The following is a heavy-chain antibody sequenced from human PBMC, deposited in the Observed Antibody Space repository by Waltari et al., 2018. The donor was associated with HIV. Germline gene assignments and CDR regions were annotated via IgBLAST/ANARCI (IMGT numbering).Heavy chain of an antibody. CDR2: ISGGVGSNT. Sequence: EVQLLESGGGLVQPGGCLRLSCVTSGFTFAGYALILVRQAPGKGLEWVSTISGGVGSNTHYAEPVKGRFTISRDNSKNTLSLQMNSLRAEDTAVYYCATHPTSDTRGYYLRPWSYFDYWGQGTLVTVSS. J-gene: IGHJ4*02. CDR3: ATHPTSDTRGYYLRPWSYFDY. V-gene: IGHV3-23*01. CDR1: GFTFAGYA. D-gene: IGHD3-22*01.